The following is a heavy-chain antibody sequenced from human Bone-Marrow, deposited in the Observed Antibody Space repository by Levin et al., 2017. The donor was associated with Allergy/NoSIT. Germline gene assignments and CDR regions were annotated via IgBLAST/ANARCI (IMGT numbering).Heavy chain of an antibody. CDR3: ATYPIGGWFDP. Sequence: LSHTLSLTCAVSGGSISSSNWWNWVRQPPGKGLEWIGEIYHSGATNYNPSLKSRVTISLDKSKNQFSLRLNSVIAADTAVYYCATYPIGGWFDPWGQGTLVSVSS. V-gene: IGHV4-4*02. D-gene: IGHD3-10*01. J-gene: IGHJ5*02. CDR1: GGSISSSNW. CDR2: IYHSGAT.